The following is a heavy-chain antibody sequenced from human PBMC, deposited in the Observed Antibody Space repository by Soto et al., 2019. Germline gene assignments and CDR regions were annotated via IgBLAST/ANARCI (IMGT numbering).Heavy chain of an antibody. D-gene: IGHD3-3*01. CDR2: ISGSGGST. CDR1: GFTFSSYA. J-gene: IGHJ4*02. CDR3: AKTGFWSGYPTTSYNFDY. Sequence: GESLKISCAASGFTFSSYAMSWVRQAPGKGLEWVSAISGSGGSTYYADSVKGRFTISRDNSKNTLYLQMNSLRAEDTAVYYCAKTGFWSGYPTTSYNFDYWGQGTLVTVSS. V-gene: IGHV3-23*01.